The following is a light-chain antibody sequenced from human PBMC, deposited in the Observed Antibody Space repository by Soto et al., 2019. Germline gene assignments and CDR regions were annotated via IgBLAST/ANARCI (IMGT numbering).Light chain of an antibody. Sequence: QSALTQPPSVSAAPGQRVTIPCSGSSSNIGGNSVSWYQQLPGTAPKLLIYDDDKRPSGIPDRFSGSKSGTSATLGITGFQTGDEADYYCGSWDSSLSAYVFGTGTKVTVL. CDR1: SSNIGGNS. V-gene: IGLV1-51*01. CDR2: DDD. CDR3: GSWDSSLSAYV. J-gene: IGLJ1*01.